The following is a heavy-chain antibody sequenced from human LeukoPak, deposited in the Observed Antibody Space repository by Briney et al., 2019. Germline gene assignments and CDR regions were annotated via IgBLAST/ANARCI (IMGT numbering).Heavy chain of an antibody. Sequence: GGSLRLSCAASGFTFSGSAMHWVRQASGKGLEWVGRIRSKANSYATAYAASVKGRFTISRDDSKNTAYLQMNSLKTEDTAVYYCTRQGYCSSTSCYYYYYMDVWGKGTTVTVSS. J-gene: IGHJ6*03. D-gene: IGHD2-2*01. V-gene: IGHV3-73*01. CDR3: TRQGYCSSTSCYYYYYMDV. CDR1: GFTFSGSA. CDR2: IRSKANSYAT.